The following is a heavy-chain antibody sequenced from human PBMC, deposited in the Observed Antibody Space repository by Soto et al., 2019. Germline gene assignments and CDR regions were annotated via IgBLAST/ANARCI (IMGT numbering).Heavy chain of an antibody. Sequence: GGSLRLSCAASGFTVSSNYMSWVRQAPGKGLEWVSVIYSGGSTYYADSVKGRFTISRDNSKNTLYLQMNSLKTEDTGVYYCTVSRWAARAYYYYYGMDVWGQGATVTVSS. J-gene: IGHJ6*02. CDR3: TVSRWAARAYYYYYGMDV. D-gene: IGHD6-6*01. V-gene: IGHV3-53*01. CDR2: IYSGGST. CDR1: GFTVSSNY.